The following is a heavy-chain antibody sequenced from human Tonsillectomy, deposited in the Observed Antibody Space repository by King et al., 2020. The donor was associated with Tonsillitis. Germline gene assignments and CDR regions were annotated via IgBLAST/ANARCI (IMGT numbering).Heavy chain of an antibody. D-gene: IGHD3-10*01. CDR3: AKSYYCSGSFYYYYYGMSV. Sequence: EVQLVESGGGLVQPGRSLRLSCAASGFTFDDYAMHWVRQAPGKGLEWVSGISWNSGSIGYADSVKGRFSISRDNAKNSLYLQMNSLRAEDTALYYCAKSYYCSGSFYYYYYGMSVWGQGTAVTVSS. CDR2: ISWNSGSI. CDR1: GFTFDDYA. V-gene: IGHV3-9*01. J-gene: IGHJ6*02.